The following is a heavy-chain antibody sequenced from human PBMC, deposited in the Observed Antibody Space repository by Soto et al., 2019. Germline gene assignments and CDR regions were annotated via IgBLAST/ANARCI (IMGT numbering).Heavy chain of an antibody. CDR2: MFPGDSDT. J-gene: IGHJ6*02. CDR3: ARVPDSSLGTMDV. Sequence: GESLKISCKGSGYSFTTYWIGWVRQLPGQGLEWMGVMFPGDSDTRYSPSFQGQVTMSADPSTNTAYLEWSSLKVADSAMYYCARVPDSSLGTMDVWGQGTTVTVSS. V-gene: IGHV5-51*01. D-gene: IGHD6-19*01. CDR1: GYSFTTYW.